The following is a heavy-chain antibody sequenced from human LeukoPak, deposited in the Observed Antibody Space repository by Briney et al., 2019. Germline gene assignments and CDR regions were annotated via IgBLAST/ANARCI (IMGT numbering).Heavy chain of an antibody. Sequence: QPGGSLRLSCAASGFAFSSYYMGWVRQAPGKGLEWVANIKQDGSEKYYVDSVKGRFTISRDNAKNSLYLQMDSLRAEDTAVYYCARDGSGKYYPGPTDYWGQGTLVTVSS. J-gene: IGHJ4*02. V-gene: IGHV3-7*04. CDR3: ARDGSGKYYPGPTDY. CDR1: GFAFSSYY. D-gene: IGHD3-10*01. CDR2: IKQDGSEK.